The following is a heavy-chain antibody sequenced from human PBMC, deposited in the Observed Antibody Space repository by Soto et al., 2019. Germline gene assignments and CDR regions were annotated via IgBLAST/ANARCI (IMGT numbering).Heavy chain of an antibody. V-gene: IGHV3-53*01. CDR1: GFTVSNNY. Sequence: EVQLVESGGGLIQPGGSLRLSCAVSGFTVSNNYMSWVRQAPGKGLEGVSVIYSGGYTAYGDSVKGRFTISRDNSKKQLFPKMNGLGAGGTALFYCEPHPGGGGYWGQGTLVTVSS. CDR2: IYSGGYT. D-gene: IGHD3-10*01. CDR3: EPHPGGGGY. J-gene: IGHJ4*02.